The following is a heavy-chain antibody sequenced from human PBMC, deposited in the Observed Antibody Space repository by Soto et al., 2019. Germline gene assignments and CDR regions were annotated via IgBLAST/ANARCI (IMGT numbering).Heavy chain of an antibody. CDR2: IIPILGIA. CDR3: AREAAAAGYGMDV. V-gene: IGHV1-69*08. D-gene: IGHD6-13*01. CDR1: GGTFSSYT. Sequence: QVQLVQSGAEVKKPGSSVKVSCKASGGTFSSYTISWVRQAPGQGLEWMGRIIPILGIANYAQKFQGRVTITADKSMSTAYMELCSLRSEDTAVYYCAREAAAAGYGMDVWGQGTTVTVSS. J-gene: IGHJ6*02.